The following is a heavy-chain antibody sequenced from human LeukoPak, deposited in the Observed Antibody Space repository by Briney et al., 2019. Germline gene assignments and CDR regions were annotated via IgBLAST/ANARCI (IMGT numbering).Heavy chain of an antibody. J-gene: IGHJ4*02. D-gene: IGHD3-22*01. Sequence: GGSLRLSCTASGFTFNGYGMNWVRQAPGKGLEWVSYISSISSTIYYTDSVKGRFTISRDNSKNTLYLQMNSLRAEDTAVYYCVRDDDRPDNGLDYWGQGTLVTVSS. CDR1: GFTFNGYG. V-gene: IGHV3-48*01. CDR2: ISSISSTI. CDR3: VRDDDRPDNGLDY.